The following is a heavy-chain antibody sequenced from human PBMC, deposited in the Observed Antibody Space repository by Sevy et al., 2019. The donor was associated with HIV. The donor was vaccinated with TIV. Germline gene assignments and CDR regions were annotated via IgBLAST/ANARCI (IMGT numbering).Heavy chain of an antibody. Sequence: GGSLRLSCAGSGLSVSDNYMNWVRQAPGKGLELVSVFYSDGRTCYADSVKGRFTISRDNSKNTLYLHMSNLRPEDTAVYYCARDRYYDASGYYYYYYGMDVWGQGTTVTVSS. CDR2: FYSDGRT. D-gene: IGHD3-22*01. J-gene: IGHJ6*02. CDR3: ARDRYYDASGYYYYYYGMDV. V-gene: IGHV3-66*01. CDR1: GLSVSDNY.